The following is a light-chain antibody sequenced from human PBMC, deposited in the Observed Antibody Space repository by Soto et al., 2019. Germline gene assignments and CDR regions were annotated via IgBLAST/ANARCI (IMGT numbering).Light chain of an antibody. CDR1: QGISSH. CDR2: TAS. J-gene: IGKJ4*01. CDR3: QQYFSYPLT. V-gene: IGKV1-8*01. Sequence: AIRMTQSPSTGDRVTITCRASQGISSHLAWYQVKPGKAPRLLIYTASYLESGVPSRFSGSGSGTDFTLTISSLQSEDFAVYYCQQYFSYPLTFGGGTKVEIK.